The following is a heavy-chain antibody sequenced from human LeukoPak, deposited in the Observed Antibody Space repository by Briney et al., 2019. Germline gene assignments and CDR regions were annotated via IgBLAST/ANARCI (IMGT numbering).Heavy chain of an antibody. D-gene: IGHD3-10*01. CDR2: INPNSGGT. J-gene: IGHJ5*02. V-gene: IGHV1-2*02. CDR3: APLGRFGELS. Sequence: ASVKVSCKASGYTFTDYYIHWVRQAPGQGLEWMGWINPNSGGTNYAPRFQGRVTMTRDTSISTAYMELNRLRSNDTAVYYCAPLGRFGELSWGQGTLVTVSS. CDR1: GYTFTDYY.